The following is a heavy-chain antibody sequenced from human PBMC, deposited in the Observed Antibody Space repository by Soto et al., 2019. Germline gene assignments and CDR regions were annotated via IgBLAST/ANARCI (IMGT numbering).Heavy chain of an antibody. CDR2: INPSGGST. Sequence: ASVEVSCKASGYTFTSYYIHWVRQAPGQGLEWMGIINPSGGSTSYAQKFQGRVTMTRDTSTSTVYMELSSLRSEDTAVYYCARDRDSWLNYYYYGMDVWGQGSTVTVSS. CDR3: ARDRDSWLNYYYYGMDV. V-gene: IGHV1-46*01. D-gene: IGHD6-13*01. J-gene: IGHJ6*02. CDR1: GYTFTSYY.